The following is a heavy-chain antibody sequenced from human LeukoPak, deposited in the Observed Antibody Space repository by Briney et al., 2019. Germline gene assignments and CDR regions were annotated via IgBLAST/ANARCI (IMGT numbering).Heavy chain of an antibody. V-gene: IGHV3-23*01. Sequence: GGSLRLSCAASGFTFSSYAMSWVRQAPGKGLEWVSAISGSGGSTYYADSVKGRFSISSDNSKNTVYLQMNSVRGEDTAVYYCAKDGYCGSTSCYLDAFDMWGQGTMVTVSS. CDR1: GFTFSSYA. CDR3: AKDGYCGSTSCYLDAFDM. D-gene: IGHD2-2*03. CDR2: ISGSGGST. J-gene: IGHJ3*02.